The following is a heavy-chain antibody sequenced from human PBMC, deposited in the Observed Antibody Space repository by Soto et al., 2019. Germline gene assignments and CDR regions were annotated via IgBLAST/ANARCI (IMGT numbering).Heavy chain of an antibody. J-gene: IGHJ4*01. V-gene: IGHV4-38-2*02. CDR1: GYSISSGYY. CDR3: AALWFGELAFNY. D-gene: IGHD3-10*01. Sequence: SETQSLTCSVSGYSISSGYYWGWVRQAPGKGLEWLGSVYHNGIMFHNPAFQSRVTISVDTSKNQFFLNLGSVTAADTAVYYCAALWFGELAFNYWGHGILVTGSS. CDR2: VYHNGIM.